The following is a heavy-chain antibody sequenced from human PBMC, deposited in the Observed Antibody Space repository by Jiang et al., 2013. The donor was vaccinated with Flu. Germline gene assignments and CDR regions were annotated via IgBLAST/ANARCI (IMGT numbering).Heavy chain of an antibody. CDR1: GGSISSSSYY. CDR3: ARHGGDYSFETFDY. D-gene: IGHD4-11*01. J-gene: IGHJ4*02. V-gene: IGHV4-39*07. Sequence: LLKPSETLSLTCTVSGGSISSSSYYWGWIRQPPGKGLEWIGSIYYSGSTYYNPSLKSRVTISVDTSKNQFSLKLSSVTAADTAVYYCARHGGDYSFETFDYWGRGNPGHRL. CDR2: IYYSGST.